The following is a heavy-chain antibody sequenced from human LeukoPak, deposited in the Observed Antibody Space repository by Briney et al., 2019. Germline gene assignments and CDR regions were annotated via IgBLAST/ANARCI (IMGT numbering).Heavy chain of an antibody. CDR1: GYSGIELD. Sequence: ASVKVSCKVSGYSGIELDMHWVRQAPGKGLEWMGGFDREDGGTIYARKFQGRVTMTEDTSTDTAYMELSSLTSEYTAVYYCATHTIFGVVTYAFHIWGRGTLVTVSS. CDR2: FDREDGGT. CDR3: ATHTIFGVVTYAFHI. V-gene: IGHV1-24*01. J-gene: IGHJ3*02. D-gene: IGHD3-3*01.